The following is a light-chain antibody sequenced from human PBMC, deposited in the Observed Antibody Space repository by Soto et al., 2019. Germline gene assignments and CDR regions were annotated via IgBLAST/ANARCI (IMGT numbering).Light chain of an antibody. CDR2: GAS. J-gene: IGKJ2*01. V-gene: IGKV3-15*01. CDR3: QESYNLGT. CDR1: QSVSSN. Sequence: EIVMTQSPATLSVSPGERATLSCRASQSVSSNLAWYQQKPGQAPRLLIYGASTRATGIPARFSGSGSGTEFTLTISSLQPEDCATYYCQESYNLGTFGQGTKVEIK.